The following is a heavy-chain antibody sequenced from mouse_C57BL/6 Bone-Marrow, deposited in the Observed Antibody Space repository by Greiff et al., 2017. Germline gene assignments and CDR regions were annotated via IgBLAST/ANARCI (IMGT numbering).Heavy chain of an antibody. J-gene: IGHJ1*03. CDR2: ISDGGSYT. CDR3: ARDQAHTRRYWYFDV. V-gene: IGHV5-4*01. D-gene: IGHD3-1*01. Sequence: EVMLVESGGGLVKPGGSLKLSCAASGFTFSSYAMSWVRQTPEKRLEWVATISDGGSYTYYPDNVKGRFTISRDNAKNNLYLQMSHLKSEDTAMYYCARDQAHTRRYWYFDVWGTGTTVTVSS. CDR1: GFTFSSYA.